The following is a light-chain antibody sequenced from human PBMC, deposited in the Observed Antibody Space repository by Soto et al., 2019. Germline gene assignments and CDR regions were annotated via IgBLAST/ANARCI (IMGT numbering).Light chain of an antibody. V-gene: IGKV1-5*01. CDR2: DGS. CDR1: QSISSW. Sequence: DIQMTQSPSTLSASVGDRVTITCRASQSISSWLAWYQQKPGKAPKLLIYDGSSLESGVPSRFSGSGSGTEFTLTTSSLQPDDFATYYCQQYNSYSRTVGQGTKVDSK. J-gene: IGKJ1*01. CDR3: QQYNSYSRT.